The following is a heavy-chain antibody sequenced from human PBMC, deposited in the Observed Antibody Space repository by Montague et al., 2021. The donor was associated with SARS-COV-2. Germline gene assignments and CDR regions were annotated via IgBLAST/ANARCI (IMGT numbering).Heavy chain of an antibody. CDR2: IYSSGXT. J-gene: IGHJ6*02. D-gene: IGHD4-17*01. CDR3: ARDYGDYSYYYGLDV. V-gene: IGHV4-61*02. CDR1: GGSIRSGSYY. Sequence: TLSLTCTVSGGSIRSGSYYWSWIRQPAGKGLEWIGRIYSSGXTXYXXXXKXRVTTSVDTSKNQFSLKVSSVTAADTAVYYCARDYGDYSYYYGLDVWGQGTTVTVSS.